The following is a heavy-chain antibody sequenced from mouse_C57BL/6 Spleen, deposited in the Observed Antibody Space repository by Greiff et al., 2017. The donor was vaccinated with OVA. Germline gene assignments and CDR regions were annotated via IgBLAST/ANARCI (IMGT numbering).Heavy chain of an antibody. CDR1: GYTFTSYG. CDR3: AREDYDYVRFDY. V-gene: IGHV1-81*01. J-gene: IGHJ2*01. Sequence: QVQLQQSGAELARPGASVKLSCKASGYTFTSYGISWVKQSTGPGLEWIGEIYPRSGNTYYNEKFKGKATLTADKSSSTAYMELRSLTSEDSAVYFCAREDYDYVRFDYWGQGTTLTVSS. D-gene: IGHD2-4*01. CDR2: IYPRSGNT.